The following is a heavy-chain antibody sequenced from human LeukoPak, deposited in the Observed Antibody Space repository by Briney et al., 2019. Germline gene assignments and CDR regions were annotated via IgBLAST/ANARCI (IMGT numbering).Heavy chain of an antibody. J-gene: IGHJ3*02. D-gene: IGHD5-12*01. Sequence: SETLSLTCTVSGGSISSGDYYWSWIRQPPGKGLEWIGYIYHSGTTYHNPSLKSRITILLDRSKNQFSLRLSSVTAADTAVYYCARADVDTVATDIWGQGTMVTVSS. CDR1: GGSISSGDYY. CDR2: IYHSGTT. V-gene: IGHV4-30-2*01. CDR3: ARADVDTVATDI.